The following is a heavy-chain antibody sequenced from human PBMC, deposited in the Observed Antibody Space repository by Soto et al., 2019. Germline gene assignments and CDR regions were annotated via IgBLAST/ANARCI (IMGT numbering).Heavy chain of an antibody. J-gene: IGHJ4*02. Sequence: SETLSLTCAVYGGSFSGYYWSWIRQPPGKGLEWIGEINHSGSTNYNPSLKSRVTISVDTSKNQFSLKLSSVTAADTAVYYCARGGIAAANYYFDYWGQGTLVTVSS. CDR2: INHSGST. CDR1: GGSFSGYY. D-gene: IGHD6-13*01. CDR3: ARGGIAAANYYFDY. V-gene: IGHV4-34*01.